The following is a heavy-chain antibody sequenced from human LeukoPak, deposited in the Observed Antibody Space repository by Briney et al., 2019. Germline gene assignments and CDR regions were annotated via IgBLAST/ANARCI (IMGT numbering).Heavy chain of an antibody. V-gene: IGHV4-4*07. Sequence: GSLSLTCTVSGGSISSYYWSWIRQPAGKGLEWIGRIYTSGSTNYNPSLKSRVTMSVDTSKNQFSLKLSSVTAADTAVYYCARDKVSANNWFDPWGQGTLVTVSS. CDR2: IYTSGST. CDR1: GGSISSYY. J-gene: IGHJ5*02. CDR3: ARDKVSANNWFDP. D-gene: IGHD2-15*01.